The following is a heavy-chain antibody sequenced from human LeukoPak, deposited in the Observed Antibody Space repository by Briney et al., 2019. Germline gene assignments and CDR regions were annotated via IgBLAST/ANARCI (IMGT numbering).Heavy chain of an antibody. D-gene: IGHD2-15*01. CDR3: AKLFCTGGRCYSNPFDY. J-gene: IGHJ4*02. V-gene: IGHV3-23*01. Sequence: GGSLRLSCAASGFTFSSYAMSWVRQAPGKGLEWVSGISGDGERTYYADSVRGRFSISRDNPKNTVYLQMNSLRVEDTAIYYCAKLFCTGGRCYSNPFDYWGQGTLVTGSS. CDR2: ISGDGERT. CDR1: GFTFSSYA.